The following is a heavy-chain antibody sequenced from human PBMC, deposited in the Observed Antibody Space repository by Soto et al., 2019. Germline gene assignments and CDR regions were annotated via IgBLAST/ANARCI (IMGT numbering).Heavy chain of an antibody. CDR2: TYHSGST. Sequence: QLQLQNSGSGLLKPSQTLSLTCAVSGGSITSGGYSWSWIRSPLGKGLEGIGYTYHSGSTSYNPSLRSXXTIAVDRSKNQFSLKLSSVTAADTAVYYCARVPAPWGQGTLVTVSS. D-gene: IGHD2-2*01. J-gene: IGHJ5*02. CDR3: ARVPAP. CDR1: GGSITSGGYS. V-gene: IGHV4-30-2*01.